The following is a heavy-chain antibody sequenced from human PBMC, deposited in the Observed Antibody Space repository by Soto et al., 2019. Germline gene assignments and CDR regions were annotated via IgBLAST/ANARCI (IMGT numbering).Heavy chain of an antibody. CDR3: ARDGVVDTAMVTYYYGMDV. V-gene: IGHV1-69*13. J-gene: IGHJ6*02. CDR1: GGTFSSYA. D-gene: IGHD5-18*01. Sequence: SVKVSCKASGGTFSSYAISWVRQAPGQGLEWMGGIIPIFGTANYAQKFQGRVTITADESTSTAYMELSSLRSEDTAVYYCARDGVVDTAMVTYYYGMDVWGQGTTVTVSS. CDR2: IIPIFGTA.